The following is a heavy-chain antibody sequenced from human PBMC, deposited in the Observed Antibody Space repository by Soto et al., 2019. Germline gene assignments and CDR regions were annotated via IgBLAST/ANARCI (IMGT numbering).Heavy chain of an antibody. J-gene: IGHJ1*01. CDR3: ARHGFNSGSSSEYFQH. CDR2: IYHSGTA. CDR1: GGSISSSSYY. V-gene: IGHV4-39*01. D-gene: IGHD1-26*01. Sequence: QLQLQESGPGLVKPSETLSLTCTVSGGSISSSSYYWGWIRQPPGKGLEWIGSIYHSGTAYYNSSLKSRVTISVDTARNQCSLKLISVTAADTAVYYCARHGFNSGSSSEYFQHWGQGTLVTVAS.